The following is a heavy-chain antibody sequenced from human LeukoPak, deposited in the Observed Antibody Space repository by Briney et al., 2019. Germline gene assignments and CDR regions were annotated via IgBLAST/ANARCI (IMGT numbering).Heavy chain of an antibody. CDR2: IIPIFGTA. CDR1: GGTFSSYA. CDR3: ARGHSYYDSSGYYYFDY. D-gene: IGHD3-22*01. J-gene: IGHJ4*02. Sequence: SVKVSCKASGGTFSSYAISWVRQAPGQGLEWMGGIIPIFGTANYAQKFQGRVTITADESTSTAYMELSSLRSEDTAVYYCARGHSYYDSSGYYYFDYWGQGTLVTVSS. V-gene: IGHV1-69*01.